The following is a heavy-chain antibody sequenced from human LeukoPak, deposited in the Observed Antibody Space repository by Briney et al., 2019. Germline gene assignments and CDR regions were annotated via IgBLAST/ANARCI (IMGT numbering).Heavy chain of an antibody. Sequence: GGSLRLSCAASGFTFSSYWMSWVRQAPGKGLGWVANIKQDGSEKYYVDSVKGRFTISRDNAKNSLYLQMNSLRAEDTAVYYCARDQDYDFWSGYYPVDYWGQGTLVTVSS. CDR1: GFTFSSYW. J-gene: IGHJ4*02. CDR3: ARDQDYDFWSGYYPVDY. V-gene: IGHV3-7*01. D-gene: IGHD3-3*01. CDR2: IKQDGSEK.